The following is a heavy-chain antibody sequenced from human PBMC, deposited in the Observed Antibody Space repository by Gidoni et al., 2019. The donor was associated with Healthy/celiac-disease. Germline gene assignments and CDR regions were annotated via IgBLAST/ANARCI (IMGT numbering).Heavy chain of an antibody. J-gene: IGHJ4*02. D-gene: IGHD5-12*01. CDR3: ARGPSEEMATSEGDFDY. Sequence: VQLVESGGGVVQPGRSLRLSCAASGFTFSIYAMHWVSQAPGKGLEWVAVISYDGSNKYYADSVKGRFTISRDNSKNTLYLQMNSLRAEDTAVYYCARGPSEEMATSEGDFDYWGQGTLVTVSS. CDR1: GFTFSIYA. CDR2: ISYDGSNK. V-gene: IGHV3-30*04.